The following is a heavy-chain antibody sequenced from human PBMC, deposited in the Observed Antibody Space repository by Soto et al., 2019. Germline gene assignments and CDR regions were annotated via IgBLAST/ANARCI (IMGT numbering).Heavy chain of an antibody. D-gene: IGHD3-16*01. V-gene: IGHV3-53*04. J-gene: IGHJ6*02. CDR2: IYSGGYT. Sequence: EVQLVESGGNLVQPGGSLRLSCAASGFTVSDNYMNWVRQPPGKGLEWVSIIYSGGYTYYADSVKGRFTISRHNSENTLYLLLDSLTSDDTGVYSCARGGGELDVWGQGTTVIVSS. CDR1: GFTVSDNY. CDR3: ARGGGELDV.